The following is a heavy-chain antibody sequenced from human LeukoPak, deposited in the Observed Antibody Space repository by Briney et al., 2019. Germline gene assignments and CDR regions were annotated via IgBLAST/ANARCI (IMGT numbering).Heavy chain of an antibody. CDR3: AKDEWELLVFDY. CDR2: ISGSGGST. J-gene: IGHJ4*02. D-gene: IGHD1-26*01. V-gene: IGHV3-23*01. CDR1: GYTFSSYA. Sequence: PGGSLRLSCAASGYTFSSYAMSWVRQAPGKGLEWVSAISGSGGSTYYADSVKGRFTISRDNSKNTLYLQMNSLRAEDTAVYYCAKDEWELLVFDYWGQGTLVTVSS.